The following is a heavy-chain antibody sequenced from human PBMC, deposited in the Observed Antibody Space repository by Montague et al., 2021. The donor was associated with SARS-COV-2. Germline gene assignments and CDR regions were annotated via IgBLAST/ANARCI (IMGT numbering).Heavy chain of an antibody. CDR2: IDYSGST. CDR3: ARIHSSGWAYFFDY. Sequence: SETLSLTCSVSGGSLKNYYWSWIRQPPGKELEWMGYIDYSGSTNYNPSLRFRLTISVDTSSNQFSLKLNSLTSADTAVYYCARIHSSGWAYFFDYWGQGTLVSVSS. CDR1: GGSLKNYY. D-gene: IGHD6-19*01. J-gene: IGHJ4*02. V-gene: IGHV4-59*01.